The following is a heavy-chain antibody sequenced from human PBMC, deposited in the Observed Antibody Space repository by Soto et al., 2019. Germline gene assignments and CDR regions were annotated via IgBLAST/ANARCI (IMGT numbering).Heavy chain of an antibody. J-gene: IGHJ1*01. D-gene: IGHD2-21*02. V-gene: IGHV1-69*01. CDR3: ARGGAYCGGDCYPGYFQH. CDR2: IIPIFGTA. Sequence: QVQLVQSGAEVNKPGSSVKVSCKASGGTFSSYAISWVRQAPGQGLEWMGGIIPIFGTANYAQKFQGRVTITADESTSTAYRELSSLRSEDTAVYYCARGGAYCGGDCYPGYFQHWGQGTLVTVSS. CDR1: GGTFSSYA.